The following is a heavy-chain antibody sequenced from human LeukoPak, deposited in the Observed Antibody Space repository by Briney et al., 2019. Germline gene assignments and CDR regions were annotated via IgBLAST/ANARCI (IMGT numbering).Heavy chain of an antibody. V-gene: IGHV4-4*07. D-gene: IGHD2-15*01. J-gene: IGHJ4*02. CDR1: GGFSSSYY. Sequence: SETLSLTCNVSGGFSSSYYWSWIRQPAGQGLEWIGRIYTSGNTNYNPPLKSRVTMSVDTSQNQFSLNLTSVTAADTAVYYCAREPGYCSSDSCYGFDYWGEGTLVTVPS. CDR2: IYTSGNT. CDR3: AREPGYCSSDSCYGFDY.